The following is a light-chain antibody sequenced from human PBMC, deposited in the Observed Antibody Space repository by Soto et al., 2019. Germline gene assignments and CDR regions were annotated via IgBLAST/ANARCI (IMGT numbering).Light chain of an antibody. J-gene: IGLJ3*02. CDR3: CSYAGSR. CDR2: EGS. V-gene: IGLV2-23*01. Sequence: QSAPTQPASVSGSPGQSITISCTGTSSDVGSYNLVSWYQQHPGKAPKLMIYEGSKRPSGVSNRFSGSKSGNTASLTISGLQAEDEADYYCCSYAGSRFGGGTQLTVL. CDR1: SSDVGSYNL.